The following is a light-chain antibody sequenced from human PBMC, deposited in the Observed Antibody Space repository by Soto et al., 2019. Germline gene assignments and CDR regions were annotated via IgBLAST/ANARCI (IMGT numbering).Light chain of an antibody. CDR3: CSYAGNNALV. V-gene: IGLV2-23*02. CDR2: EVS. J-gene: IGLJ3*02. Sequence: QSVLTQPASVSGSRGQSITISCTGTSSNVGSYNFVSWYRQYPGKAPELIIYEVSQRPSTFFNRFSGSKSGNTASLTISGLQSDEEADYYCCSYAGNNALVFGGGTKSPS. CDR1: SSNVGSYNF.